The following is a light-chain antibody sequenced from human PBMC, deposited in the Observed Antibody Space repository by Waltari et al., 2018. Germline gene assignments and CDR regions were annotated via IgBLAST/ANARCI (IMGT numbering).Light chain of an antibody. CDR1: QSIYSY. Sequence: DIQMTQSPSSLSASVGARFTNTCRAHQSIYSYLNWYQPKTGEAPKFLVYAASSLQSGVPSRFSGSGSWTDFTLTISSLQPEDFATYYCQQTYSIPITFGQGTRLEIK. V-gene: IGKV1-39*01. CDR2: AAS. CDR3: QQTYSIPIT. J-gene: IGKJ5*01.